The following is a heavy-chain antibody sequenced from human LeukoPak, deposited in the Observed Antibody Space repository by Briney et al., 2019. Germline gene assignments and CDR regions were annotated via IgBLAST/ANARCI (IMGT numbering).Heavy chain of an antibody. CDR2: IYYSGST. Sequence: PSETLSLTCAVYGGSFSGYYWSWIRQPPGKGLEWIGSIYYSGSTYYNPSLKSRVTISVDTSKNQFSLKLSSVTAADTAVYYCARDLQVTTDNWFDPWGQGTLVTVSS. CDR3: ARDLQVTTDNWFDP. J-gene: IGHJ5*02. D-gene: IGHD4-11*01. V-gene: IGHV4-34*01. CDR1: GGSFSGYY.